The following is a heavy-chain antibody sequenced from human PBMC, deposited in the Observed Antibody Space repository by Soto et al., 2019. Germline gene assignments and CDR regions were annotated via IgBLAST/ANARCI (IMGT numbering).Heavy chain of an antibody. CDR2: T. J-gene: IGHJ4*02. D-gene: IGHD6-6*01. CDR3: ARVDSSFGFDY. Sequence: SWVRQMPGKGLEWMGSTYYNPSLKSRVTISVDTSKDQFSLRLTSVTAADTAVYYCARVDSSFGFDYWGQGTLVTVSS. V-gene: IGHV4-30-2*04.